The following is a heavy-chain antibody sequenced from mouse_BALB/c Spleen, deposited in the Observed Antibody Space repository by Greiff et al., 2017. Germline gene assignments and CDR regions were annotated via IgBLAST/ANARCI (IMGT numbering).Heavy chain of an antibody. J-gene: IGHJ2*01. V-gene: IGHV14-4*02. Sequence: VQLQQSGAELVRSGASVKLSCTASGFNIKDYYMHWVKQRPEQGLEWIGWIDPENGDTEYAPKFQGKATMTADTSSNTAYLQLSSLTSEDTAVYYCKADDGYSEGYWGQGTTLTVSS. CDR3: KADDGYSEGY. CDR2: IDPENGDT. CDR1: GFNIKDYY. D-gene: IGHD2-3*01.